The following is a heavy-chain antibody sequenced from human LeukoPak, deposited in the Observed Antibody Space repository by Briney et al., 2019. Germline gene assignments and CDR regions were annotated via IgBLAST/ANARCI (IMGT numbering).Heavy chain of an antibody. V-gene: IGHV4-31*03. CDR1: GGSISSGGYY. CDR3: AREKRGSDYLDY. D-gene: IGHD3-10*01. Sequence: SQTLSLTCTVSGGSISSGGYYWSWIRQRPGKGLEWIGYIYYSGSIYYNPSLKSRVTISVDTSKNQFSLKLSSVTAADTAVYYCAREKRGSDYLDYWGQGTLVTVSS. J-gene: IGHJ4*02. CDR2: IYYSGSI.